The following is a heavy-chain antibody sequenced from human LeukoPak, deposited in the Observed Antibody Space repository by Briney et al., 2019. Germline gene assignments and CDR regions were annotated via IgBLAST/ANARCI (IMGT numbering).Heavy chain of an antibody. CDR3: ANSGTYGALDI. CDR1: GFAFGTHW. V-gene: IGHV3-7*01. CDR2: TDEDGNKK. D-gene: IGHD1-26*01. Sequence: GGSLRLSCAASGFAFGTHWMNWVRQAPGKGLEWVATTDEDGNKKYYVDSVRGRFTISRDNAKNSLFLQMNSLRAEDTAVYYCANSGTYGALDIWGQGTMVTVSS. J-gene: IGHJ3*02.